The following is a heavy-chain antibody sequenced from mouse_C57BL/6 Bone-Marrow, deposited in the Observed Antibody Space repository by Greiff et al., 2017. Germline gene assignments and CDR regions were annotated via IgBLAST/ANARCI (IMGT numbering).Heavy chain of an antibody. V-gene: IGHV1-81*01. CDR2: IYPRSGNT. D-gene: IGHD1-1*01. Sequence: QVQLQQSGAELARPGASVKLSCKASGYTFTSYGISWVKQRTGQGLEWIGEIYPRSGNTYYNEKFKGKATLTADKSSSTAYMELRSLTSEDAAVYFCARGYYYGSTYYFDYWGQGTTRTVSS. J-gene: IGHJ2*01. CDR1: GYTFTSYG. CDR3: ARGYYYGSTYYFDY.